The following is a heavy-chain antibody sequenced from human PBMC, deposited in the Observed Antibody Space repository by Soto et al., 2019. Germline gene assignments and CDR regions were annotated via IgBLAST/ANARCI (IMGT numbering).Heavy chain of an antibody. CDR3: ARDLWFGELLPAFDY. J-gene: IGHJ4*02. CDR2: IKQDGSEK. D-gene: IGHD3-10*01. Sequence: GGSLRLSCAASGFTFSSYWMSWVRQAPGKGLEWVANIKQDGSEKYYVDSVKGRFTISRDNAKNSLYLQMNSLRAEDTAVYYCARDLWFGELLPAFDYRGQGTLVTVSS. CDR1: GFTFSSYW. V-gene: IGHV3-7*01.